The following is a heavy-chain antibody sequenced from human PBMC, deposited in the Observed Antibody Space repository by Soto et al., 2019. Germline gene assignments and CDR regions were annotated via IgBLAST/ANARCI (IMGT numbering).Heavy chain of an antibody. CDR2: IYSGGST. J-gene: IGHJ4*02. CDR1: GFIVSSNY. D-gene: IGHD1-26*01. CDR3: VTRGSFDC. V-gene: IGHV3-66*01. Sequence: EVQLVESGGGLVQPGGSLRLSCAASGFIVSSNYMTWVRQAPGKGLEWVSVIYSGGSTYYADSVKGRFTISRDNSKNTLYLQMNSLRAADTAMYYCVTRGSFDCWGQGTLVTVSS.